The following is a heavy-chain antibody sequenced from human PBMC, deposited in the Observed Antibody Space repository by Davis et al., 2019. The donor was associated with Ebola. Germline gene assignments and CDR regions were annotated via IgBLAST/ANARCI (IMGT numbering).Heavy chain of an antibody. D-gene: IGHD6-19*01. J-gene: IGHJ4*02. V-gene: IGHV3-73*01. CDR3: ARDTFGAVAGIFDY. Sequence: GESLKISCAASGFTFSGSAMHWVRQASGKGLEWVGRIRSKANSYATAYAASVKGRFTISRDDSKNTAYLQMNSLRAEDTAVYYCARDTFGAVAGIFDYWGQGTLVTVSS. CDR2: IRSKANSYAT. CDR1: GFTFSGSA.